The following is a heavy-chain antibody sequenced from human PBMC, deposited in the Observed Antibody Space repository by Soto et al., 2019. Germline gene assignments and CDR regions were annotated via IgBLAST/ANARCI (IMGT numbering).Heavy chain of an antibody. CDR3: ARDPPIASYHAH. Sequence: SETVSLTCTVSGGSVSSGSYYLRWIRQHPGRGLEWIGYSYYTGNTYYNPSLKSRLAISVDTSKNQFSLKLTSVTAADTAVYYCARDPPIASYHAHWGHGTLVTVSX. CDR2: SYYTGNT. V-gene: IGHV4-31*03. CDR1: GGSVSSGSYY. J-gene: IGHJ4*01. D-gene: IGHD2-21*01.